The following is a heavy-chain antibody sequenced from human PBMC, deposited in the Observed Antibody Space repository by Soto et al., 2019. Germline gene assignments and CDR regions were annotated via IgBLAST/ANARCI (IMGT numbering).Heavy chain of an antibody. D-gene: IGHD5-12*01. CDR3: ARALRLDYYYGMDV. V-gene: IGHV2-5*02. CDR2: IYWDDDK. J-gene: IGHJ6*02. CDR1: GFSLSTSGVG. Sequence: QITLKESGPTLVKPTQTLTLTCTFSGFSLSTSGVGVGWIRQPPGKALEWLALIYWDDDKRYSPSLKSRLTITKDTSKHQVVLTMTNMDPVDTATYYCARALRLDYYYGMDVWGQGTTVTVSS.